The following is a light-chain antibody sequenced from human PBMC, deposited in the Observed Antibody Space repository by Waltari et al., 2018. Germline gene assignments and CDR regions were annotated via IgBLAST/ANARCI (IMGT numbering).Light chain of an antibody. V-gene: IGLV2-23*02. Sequence: QSALTQPASVSGSPGQSITISCTATSSDVGSYNLVSWYQQHPGKAPKLVIYEVTKRPSGVSTRFSGSKSGNTAFLTISGLQAEDEADYCCCSYAGSSTWVFGGGTKLTVL. J-gene: IGLJ3*02. CDR1: SSDVGSYNL. CDR2: EVT. CDR3: CSYAGSSTWV.